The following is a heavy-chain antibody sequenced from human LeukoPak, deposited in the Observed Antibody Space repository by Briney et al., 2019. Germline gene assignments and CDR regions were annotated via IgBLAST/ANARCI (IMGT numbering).Heavy chain of an antibody. CDR1: GFTFNSYD. CDR2: IGGSGGRT. J-gene: IGHJ4*02. D-gene: IGHD2-15*01. Sequence: GGSLRLSCAASGFTFNSYDMSWVRQAPGKGLEWVSGIGGSGGRTYYADSVKGRFTISRDNSKNTLHLQMNSLRAEDTAVYYCAKKLLPFDYWGQGTLVTVSS. CDR3: AKKLLPFDY. V-gene: IGHV3-23*01.